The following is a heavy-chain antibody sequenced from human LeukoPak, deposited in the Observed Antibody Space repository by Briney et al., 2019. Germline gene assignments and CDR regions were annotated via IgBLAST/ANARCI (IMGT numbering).Heavy chain of an antibody. D-gene: IGHD6-19*01. CDR2: IYYSGST. CDR3: ARGVDSSGWYHTYYFDY. J-gene: IGHJ4*02. Sequence: SETLSLTCTVSGGSISSSSYYWGWIRQPPGKGLEWIGSIYYSGSTYYNPSLKSRVTISVDTSKNQFSLKLSSVTAADTAVYYCARGVDSSGWYHTYYFDYWGQGTLVTVSS. CDR1: GGSISSSSYY. V-gene: IGHV4-39*01.